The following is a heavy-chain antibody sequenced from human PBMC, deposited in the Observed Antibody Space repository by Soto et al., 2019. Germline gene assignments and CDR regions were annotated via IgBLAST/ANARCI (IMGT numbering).Heavy chain of an antibody. D-gene: IGHD1-26*01. CDR2: ISSSSSYI. V-gene: IGHV3-21*01. CDR1: GFTFSSYN. CDR3: ARGFRWEQYYFDY. Sequence: EVQLVESGGGRVKPGGSLRLSCAASGFTFSSYNMNWVRQAPGKGLEWVSSISSSSSYIYYADSVKGRFTISRDNAKNSLYLQMNSLRAEDTAVYYCARGFRWEQYYFDYWGQGTLVTVSS. J-gene: IGHJ4*02.